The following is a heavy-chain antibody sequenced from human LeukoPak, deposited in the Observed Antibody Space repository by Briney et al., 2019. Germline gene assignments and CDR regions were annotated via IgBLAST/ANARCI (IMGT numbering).Heavy chain of an antibody. J-gene: IGHJ6*02. CDR1: GYTFSGHY. CDR3: ARDVANVEMATMASGMDV. CDR2: IIPIFGTA. V-gene: IGHV1-69*13. D-gene: IGHD5-24*01. Sequence: SVKVSCKASGYTFSGHYLHWVRQAPGQGLEWMGGIIPIFGTANYAQKFQGRVTITADESTSTAYMELSSPGSEDTAVYYCARDVANVEMATMASGMDVWGQGTTVTVSS.